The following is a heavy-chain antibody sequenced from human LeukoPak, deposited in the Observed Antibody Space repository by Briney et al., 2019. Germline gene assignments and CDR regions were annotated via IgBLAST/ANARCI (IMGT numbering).Heavy chain of an antibody. J-gene: IGHJ5*02. D-gene: IGHD2-15*01. CDR3: ARIVVVVADQYNWFDP. CDR2: IYYSGST. Sequence: SETLSLTCTVSGGSISSYYWSWIRQPPGKGLEWIGYIYYSGSTNYNPSLKSRVTISVDTSKNQFSLKLSSVTAADTAVYYCARIVVVVADQYNWFDPWGQGTLVTVSS. CDR1: GGSISSYY. V-gene: IGHV4-59*12.